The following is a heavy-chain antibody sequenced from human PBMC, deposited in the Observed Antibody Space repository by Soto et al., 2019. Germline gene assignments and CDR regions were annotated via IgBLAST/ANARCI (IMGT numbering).Heavy chain of an antibody. CDR1: GFILGRYS. Sequence: GGSLRLSCAASGFILGRYSVNWVRQAPGKGLEWISYIWSGTPDNIQYADSVKGRFTISTDTAKNSLYLQMNSLRDDDTAVYYCARDKDYSFDNWGQGTLVTVSS. J-gene: IGHJ4*02. CDR2: IWSGTPDNI. V-gene: IGHV3-48*02. D-gene: IGHD4-4*01. CDR3: ARDKDYSFDN.